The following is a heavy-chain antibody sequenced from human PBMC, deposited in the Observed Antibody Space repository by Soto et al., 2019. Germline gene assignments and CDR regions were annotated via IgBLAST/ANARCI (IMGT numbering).Heavy chain of an antibody. CDR3: ARLAPDGYFDY. J-gene: IGHJ4*02. D-gene: IGHD5-12*01. CDR1: GYTFTSYG. V-gene: IGHV1-18*01. CDR2: ISPYNGDT. Sequence: QVQLVQSGTEVKRPGASVNVSCKASGYTFTSYGISWVRQAPGQGLEWMGWISPYNGDTNFAQKLQGRVTMTTDTSTRTVYMDLRSLRSDDTAVYYCARLAPDGYFDYWGRGTLVTVSS.